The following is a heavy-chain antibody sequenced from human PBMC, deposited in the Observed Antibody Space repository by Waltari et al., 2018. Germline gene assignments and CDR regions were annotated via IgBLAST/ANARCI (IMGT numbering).Heavy chain of an antibody. CDR3: ARDPGPIVGAPDL. D-gene: IGHD1-26*01. CDR2: FNPKNGDS. V-gene: IGHV1-2*02. CDR1: GYTFTDYH. Sequence: QEQLVQSGSEVKKPGASVRVSCQASGYTFTDYHLHWFRQTPGQGFEWMGWFNPKNGDSNSAEKLLGRVTMTRDTSINTVYLDLSGLRSDDTAVFFCARDPGPIVGAPDLWGQGTLVTVSS. J-gene: IGHJ5*02.